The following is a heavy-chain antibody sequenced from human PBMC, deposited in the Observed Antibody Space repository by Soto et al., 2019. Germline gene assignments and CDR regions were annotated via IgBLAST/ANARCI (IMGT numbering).Heavy chain of an antibody. CDR1: GFTFSSYA. CDR3: ATDGY. CDR2: ISYDGSNK. J-gene: IGHJ4*02. V-gene: IGHV3-30-3*01. Sequence: QVQLVESGGGVVQPGRSLRLSCAASGFTFSSYAMHWVRQAPGKGLEWVAVISYDGSNKYYADSVKGRFTISRDNSKNTLYLQMNSLRAEDTAVYYCATDGYWGQGTLVTVSS.